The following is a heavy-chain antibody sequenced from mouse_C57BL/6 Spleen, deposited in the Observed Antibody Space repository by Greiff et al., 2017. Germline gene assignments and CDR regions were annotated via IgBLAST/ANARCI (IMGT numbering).Heavy chain of an antibody. Sequence: EVQLQQSGAELVRPGSSVTMSCKTSGYTFTSYGINWVKQRPGQGLEWIGYIYLGNGYTEYNEKFKGKATLTSDTSSSTAYMQLSSLTSEDSAIYFCARRYDYDDGHYLDYWGQGTTLTVSS. CDR3: ARRYDYDDGHYLDY. V-gene: IGHV1-58*01. J-gene: IGHJ2*01. D-gene: IGHD2-4*01. CDR1: GYTFTSYG. CDR2: IYLGNGYT.